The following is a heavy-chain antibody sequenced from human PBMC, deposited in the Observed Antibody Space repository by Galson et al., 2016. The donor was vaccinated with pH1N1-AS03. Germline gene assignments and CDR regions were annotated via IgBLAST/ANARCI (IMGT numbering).Heavy chain of an antibody. D-gene: IGHD6-19*01. CDR1: GCSFSNYW. J-gene: IGHJ4*02. Sequence: QSGAEVKKPGESLRVSCTGYGCSFSNYWIGWVRQLPGKGLEWMGFIYCGDSDTRYGPSFQGRVTFSADKSTNTAYLQWSRLQALDTAIYYCARVTPVAGFHFDSWGQGTLVTVSS. CDR3: ARVTPVAGFHFDS. CDR2: IYCGDSDT. V-gene: IGHV5-51*03.